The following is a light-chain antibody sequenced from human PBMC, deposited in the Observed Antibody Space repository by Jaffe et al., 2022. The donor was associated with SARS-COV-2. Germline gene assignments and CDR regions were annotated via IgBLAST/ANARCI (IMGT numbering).Light chain of an antibody. V-gene: IGKV1-16*02. CDR3: QQYSSYPFT. Sequence: DIQMTQSPSSLSASVGDRVTITCRASQGIRDYLVWFQQKPGKAPKSLIYGATRLQSGVPSKFSGRGSGTDFSLTISSLQPEDFATYYCQQYSSYPFTFGQGTRLEIK. J-gene: IGKJ5*01. CDR1: QGIRDY. CDR2: GAT.